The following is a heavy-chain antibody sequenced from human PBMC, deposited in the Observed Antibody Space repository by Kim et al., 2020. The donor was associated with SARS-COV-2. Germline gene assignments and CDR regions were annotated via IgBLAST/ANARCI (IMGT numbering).Heavy chain of an antibody. CDR1: GGTFSSYA. D-gene: IGHD5-12*01. Sequence: SVKVSCKASGGTFSSYAISWVRKAPGQGLEWMGGIIPIFGTANYAQKFQGRVTITADESTSTAYMALSSLRSEDTAVYYFARDQHNSGYDSTRGPFDIWGQRTMVTVSS. CDR2: IIPIFGTA. V-gene: IGHV1-69*13. CDR3: ARDQHNSGYDSTRGPFDI. J-gene: IGHJ3*02.